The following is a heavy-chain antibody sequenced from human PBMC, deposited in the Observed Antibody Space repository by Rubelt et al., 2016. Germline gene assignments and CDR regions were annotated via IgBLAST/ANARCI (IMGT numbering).Heavy chain of an antibody. CDR3: TRLAGYGGNVD. V-gene: IGHV3-73*01. Sequence: EVQLVESGGGLVQPGRSLRLSCAASGFTFSGSAMHWVRQASGKGLEWVGRIRSKANSYATAYAASVKGRFTISRDDSKNTAYLQMNSRKTEYTAVYYCTRLAGYGGNVDWGQGTLVTVSS. J-gene: IGHJ4*02. CDR2: IRSKANSYAT. D-gene: IGHD4-23*01. CDR1: GFTFSGSA.